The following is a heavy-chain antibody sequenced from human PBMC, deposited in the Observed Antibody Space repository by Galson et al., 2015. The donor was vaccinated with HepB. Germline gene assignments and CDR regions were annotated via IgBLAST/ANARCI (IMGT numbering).Heavy chain of an antibody. Sequence: SLRLSCAASGFTFDDYAMHWVRQAPGKGLEWVSGISWNSGSIGYADSVKGRFTISRDNAKNSLYLQMNSLRAEDTALYYRAKDRGSGWSTQYYFDYWGQGTLVTVSS. V-gene: IGHV3-9*01. CDR3: AKDRGSGWSTQYYFDY. D-gene: IGHD6-19*01. CDR1: GFTFDDYA. J-gene: IGHJ4*02. CDR2: ISWNSGSI.